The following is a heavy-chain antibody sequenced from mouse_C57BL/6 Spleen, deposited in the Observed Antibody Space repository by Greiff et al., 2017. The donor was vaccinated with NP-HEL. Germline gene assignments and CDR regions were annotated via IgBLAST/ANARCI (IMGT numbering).Heavy chain of an antibody. CDR3: ARRDDGYYDY. D-gene: IGHD2-3*01. CDR1: GYTFTSYG. Sequence: VQLQQSGAELARPGASVKLSCKASGYTFTSYGISWVKQRTGQGLEWIGEIYPRSGNTYYNEKFKGKATLTADKSSSTAYMELRSLTSEDSAVYFCARRDDGYYDYWGQGTLVTVSA. CDR2: IYPRSGNT. V-gene: IGHV1-81*01. J-gene: IGHJ3*01.